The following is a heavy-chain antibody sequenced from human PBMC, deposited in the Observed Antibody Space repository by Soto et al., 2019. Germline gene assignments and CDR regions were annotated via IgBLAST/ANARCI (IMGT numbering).Heavy chain of an antibody. CDR3: ARVAAAGHFDC. D-gene: IGHD6-13*01. CDR2: FYYSGRT. CDR1: GGSISNYY. J-gene: IGHJ4*02. V-gene: IGHV4-59*12. Sequence: QVQLQESGPGLVKPSETLSLTCTVSGGSISNYYWSWVRQPPGKGLEWIVYFYYSGRTNYNPSLRSLVTMSIDTSQNQSSLKLTSVTAADTAVYYCARVAAAGHFDCWGQGTLVTVSS.